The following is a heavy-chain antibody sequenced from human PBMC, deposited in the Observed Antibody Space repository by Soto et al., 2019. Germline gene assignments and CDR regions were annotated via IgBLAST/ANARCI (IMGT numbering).Heavy chain of an antibody. CDR1: GFTFSSYG. CDR3: AKDHEYSYGGVDY. Sequence: PGGSLRLSCAASGFTFSSYGMHWVRQAPGKGPEWVAVISYDGSNKYYADSVKGRFTISRDNSKNTLYLQMNSLRAEDTAVYYCAKDHEYSYGGVDYWGQGTLVTVSS. V-gene: IGHV3-30*18. CDR2: ISYDGSNK. D-gene: IGHD5-18*01. J-gene: IGHJ4*02.